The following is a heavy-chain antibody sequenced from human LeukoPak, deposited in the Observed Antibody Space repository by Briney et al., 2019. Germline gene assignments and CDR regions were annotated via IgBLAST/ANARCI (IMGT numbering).Heavy chain of an antibody. D-gene: IGHD3-10*01. CDR2: IWFDGSNK. J-gene: IGHJ6*02. CDR3: ARANYGSGSNYYYGLDV. Sequence: GGSLRLSCGASGFTFSIYGMHWVRQAPGKGPEWVAVIWFDGSNKYYADSVKGRFTISRDNSKNTLYLQINSLRAEDTAVYYCARANYGSGSNYYYGLDVWGQGTTLPVSS. CDR1: GFTFSIYG. V-gene: IGHV3-33*01.